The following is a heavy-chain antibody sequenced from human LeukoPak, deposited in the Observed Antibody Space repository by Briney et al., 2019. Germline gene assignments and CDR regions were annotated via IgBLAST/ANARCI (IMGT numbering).Heavy chain of an antibody. V-gene: IGHV3-7*01. CDR2: IKQDGSEK. CDR1: GFTFTNYW. CDR3: VRALGSPSADY. Sequence: GGSLRLSCAASGFTFTNYWMSWVRQAPGKGLEWVANIKQDGSEKYYVDSVVGRFTISRDNAENSLSLQMNSLRGEDTAVYYCVRALGSPSADYWGQGTLVTVSS. D-gene: IGHD6-6*01. J-gene: IGHJ4*02.